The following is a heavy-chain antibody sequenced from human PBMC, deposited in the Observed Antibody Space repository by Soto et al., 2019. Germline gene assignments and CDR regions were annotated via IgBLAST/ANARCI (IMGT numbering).Heavy chain of an antibody. CDR1: GYTFANYW. CDR2: IYPGDSDT. Sequence: XESLKISCEGSGYTFANYWIAWVRQMPGKGLEWMGIIYPGDSDTRYSPSFQGQVTMSADTSINTASLQWNSLKASDTAIYYCARRGFCSGGNCFSHAFDTWGQGTMVTVSS. CDR3: ARRGFCSGGNCFSHAFDT. J-gene: IGHJ3*02. V-gene: IGHV5-51*01. D-gene: IGHD2-15*01.